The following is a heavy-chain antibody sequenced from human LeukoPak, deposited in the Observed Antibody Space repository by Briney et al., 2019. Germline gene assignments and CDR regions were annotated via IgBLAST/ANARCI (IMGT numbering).Heavy chain of an antibody. V-gene: IGHV1-18*01. J-gene: IGHJ4*02. D-gene: IGHD2-15*01. CDR1: GYSFTNYG. CDR3: ARTDYCSGGSCFLPTPYDY. CDR2: ISTDNGYT. Sequence: ASVKVSCKASGYSFTNYGISWVRQAPGQGLEWMGWISTDNGYTNYGQNLQGRLTMTTDTSTSTAYMELRSLRSDDTAVYYCARTDYCSGGSCFLPTPYDYWGQGTLVTVSS.